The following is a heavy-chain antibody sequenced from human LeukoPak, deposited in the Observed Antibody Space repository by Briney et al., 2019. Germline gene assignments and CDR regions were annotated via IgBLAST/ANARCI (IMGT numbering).Heavy chain of an antibody. J-gene: IGHJ4*02. V-gene: IGHV1-69*13. Sequence: GASVKASCKASGGTFSSYAISWVRQAPGQGLEWMGGIIPIFGTANYAQKFQGRVTITADESTSTAYMELSSLRSEDTAVYYCAREASYYYGSGSLFDYWGQGTLVTVSS. CDR2: IIPIFGTA. CDR3: AREASYYYGSGSLFDY. CDR1: GGTFSSYA. D-gene: IGHD3-10*01.